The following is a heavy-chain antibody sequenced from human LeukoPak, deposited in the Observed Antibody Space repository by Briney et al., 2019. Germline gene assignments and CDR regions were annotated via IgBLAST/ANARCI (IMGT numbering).Heavy chain of an antibody. CDR2: LSGSGITT. CDR3: AKGIYSSGWSYFDY. CDR1: GFTFSNSA. V-gene: IGHV3-23*01. D-gene: IGHD6-19*01. Sequence: GSLGLPCAASGFTFSNSAMSWVRQAPGKGLEWVSTLSGSGITTYYADSVKGRFTISRDNSKNTLYLQMNSLRAEDTAVYYCAKGIYSSGWSYFDYWGHGTLVTVSS. J-gene: IGHJ4*01.